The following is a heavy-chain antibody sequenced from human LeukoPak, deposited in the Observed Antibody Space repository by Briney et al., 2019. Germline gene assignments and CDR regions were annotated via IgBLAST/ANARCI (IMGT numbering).Heavy chain of an antibody. Sequence: PGGSLRLSCAASGFTFDSYAMNWVRQPPGKGLEWVSTITTNGETTHYADSVKGRFTISRDNSKNTVYLQMNSLRAEDTAVYYCAKDLIVEGASDYWGQGTLVTVSS. V-gene: IGHV3-23*01. J-gene: IGHJ4*02. D-gene: IGHD1-26*01. CDR1: GFTFDSYA. CDR2: ITTNGETT. CDR3: AKDLIVEGASDY.